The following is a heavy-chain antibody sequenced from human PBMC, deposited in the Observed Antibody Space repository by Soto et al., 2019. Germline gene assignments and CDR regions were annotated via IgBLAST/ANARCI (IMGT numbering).Heavy chain of an antibody. V-gene: IGHV1-69*02. D-gene: IGHD3-10*01. CDR3: AKLWSGDGNDAFDI. J-gene: IGHJ3*02. Sequence: KVSCKASGGTFSSYTISWVRQAPGQGLEWMGRIIPILGIANYAQKFQGRVTITADKSTSTAYMELSSLRSEDTAVYYCAKLWSGDGNDAFDIWGQGTMVTVSS. CDR2: IIPILGIA. CDR1: GGTFSSYT.